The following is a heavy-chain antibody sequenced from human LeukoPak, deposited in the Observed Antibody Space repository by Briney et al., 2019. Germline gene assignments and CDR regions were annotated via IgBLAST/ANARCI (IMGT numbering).Heavy chain of an antibody. CDR3: ARAITMVRGVIDY. CDR1: GFTFSSYA. CDR2: ISYDGSNK. V-gene: IGHV3-30-3*01. Sequence: GGSLRLSCAASGFTFSSYAMHWVRQAPGKGLEWVADISYDGSNKYYADSVKGRFTISRDNSKNTLYLQMNSLRAEDTAVYYCARAITMVRGVIDYWGQGTLVTVSS. D-gene: IGHD3-10*01. J-gene: IGHJ4*02.